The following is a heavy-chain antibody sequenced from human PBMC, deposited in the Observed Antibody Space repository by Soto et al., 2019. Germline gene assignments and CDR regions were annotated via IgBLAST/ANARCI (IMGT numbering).Heavy chain of an antibody. D-gene: IGHD7-27*01. J-gene: IGHJ4*02. Sequence: GGSLRLSCAASGFTFSSYSMNWVRQAPGKGLEWVSSISSSSYIYYADSVKGRFTISRDNAKNSLYLQMNSLRAEDTAVYYCARDSNWGLYFDYWGQGTLVTVSS. CDR3: ARDSNWGLYFDY. CDR1: GFTFSSYS. CDR2: ISSSSYI. V-gene: IGHV3-21*01.